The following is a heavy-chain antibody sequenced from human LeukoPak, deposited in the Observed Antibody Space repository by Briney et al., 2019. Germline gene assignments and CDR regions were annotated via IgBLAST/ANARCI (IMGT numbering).Heavy chain of an antibody. V-gene: IGHV3-11*01. CDR1: GFTFSDYY. J-gene: IGHJ3*02. CDR3: ARDLSGDSSGYDAFDI. CDR2: ISSSGSTI. Sequence: GGSLRLSCAASGFTFSDYYMSWIRQAPGKGLEWVSYISSSGSTIYYADSVKGRFTISRDNAKNSLYLQMNSLRAEDTAVYYCARDLSGDSSGYDAFDIWGQGTMVTVSS. D-gene: IGHD3-22*01.